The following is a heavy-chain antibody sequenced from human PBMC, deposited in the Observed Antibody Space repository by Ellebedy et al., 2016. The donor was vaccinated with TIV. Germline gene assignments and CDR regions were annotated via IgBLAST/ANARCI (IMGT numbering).Heavy chain of an antibody. CDR1: GFPFSNSW. CDR3: ARDGPWGYDAIDI. V-gene: IGHV3-7*01. Sequence: GESLKISCAASGFPFSNSWMSWIRQTPGKGLQWVANINHDGSEKFYVDSVKGRFTISRDNTKNSLYLQMNSLRVEDTAVYYCARDGPWGYDAIDIWGQGTMVTVSS. CDR2: INHDGSEK. J-gene: IGHJ3*02. D-gene: IGHD7-27*01.